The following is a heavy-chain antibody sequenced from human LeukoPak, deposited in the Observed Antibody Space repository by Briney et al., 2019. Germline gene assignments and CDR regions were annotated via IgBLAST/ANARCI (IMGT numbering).Heavy chain of an antibody. CDR2: ITSSGSTI. J-gene: IGHJ3*02. V-gene: IGHV3-48*03. Sequence: PGGSLRLSCAVSGFTFSAYDMNWVRQAPGKGLEWVSHITSSGSTIYYADSVKGRFTISRDNAKNSLYLQMNSLRAEDTAVYYCARPGYSSSWSAFDIWGQGTMVTVSS. CDR1: GFTFSAYD. CDR3: ARPGYSSSWSAFDI. D-gene: IGHD6-13*01.